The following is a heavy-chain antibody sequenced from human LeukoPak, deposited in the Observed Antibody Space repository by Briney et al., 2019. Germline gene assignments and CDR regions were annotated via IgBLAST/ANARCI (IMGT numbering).Heavy chain of an antibody. CDR3: ARDRELGY. D-gene: IGHD1-1*01. J-gene: IGHJ4*02. CDR2: IYYSGST. V-gene: IGHV4-59*01. Sequence: PSETLSLTCTVSGGPISSYYWSWIRQPPGKGLEWIGYIYYSGSTNYNPSLKSRVTISVDTSKNQFSLKLSSVTAADTAVYYCARDRELGYWGQGTLVIVSS. CDR1: GGPISSYY.